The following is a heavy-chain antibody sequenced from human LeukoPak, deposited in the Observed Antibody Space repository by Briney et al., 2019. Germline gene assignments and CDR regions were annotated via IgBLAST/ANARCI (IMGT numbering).Heavy chain of an antibody. CDR1: GFTFGDYA. D-gene: IGHD3-22*01. CDR3: TRDPDYDSSGYYHDY. J-gene: IGHJ4*02. Sequence: GGSLRLSCTASGFTFGDYAMSWVRQAPGKGLEWVGFIRSKAYGGTTEYAASVKGRFTISRDDSKSIAYPQMNSLKTEDTAVYYCTRDPDYDSSGYYHDYWGQGTLVTVSS. V-gene: IGHV3-49*04. CDR2: IRSKAYGGTT.